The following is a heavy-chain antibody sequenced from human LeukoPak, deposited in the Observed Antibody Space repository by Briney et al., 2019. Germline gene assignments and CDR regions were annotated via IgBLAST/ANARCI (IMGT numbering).Heavy chain of an antibody. CDR2: INQDGSEK. J-gene: IGHJ6*03. D-gene: IGHD1-26*01. V-gene: IGHV3-7*01. CDR1: GLTFSSYW. CDR3: ARDPYSGRYGDYYYYYMDV. Sequence: GGSLRLSCAASGLTFSSYWMSWVRQAPGKGLQWVANINQDGSEKYYVDSVKGRFTISRDNAKNSLYLQMNSLRAEDTAVYYCARDPYSGRYGDYYYYYMDVWGKGTTVTISS.